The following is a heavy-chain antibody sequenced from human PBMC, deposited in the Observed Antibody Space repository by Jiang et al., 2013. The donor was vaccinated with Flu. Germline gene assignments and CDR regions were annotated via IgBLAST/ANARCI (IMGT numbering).Heavy chain of an antibody. CDR2: IYPGDSDT. D-gene: IGHD4/OR15-4a*01. J-gene: IGHJ4*02. Sequence: QLVESGAEVKKPGESLKISCKGSGYSFTTYWIGWVRQMPGKGLEWMGIIYPGDSDTRYSPSFQGQVTISADKSINTAYLQWSSLKPSDTAIYYCARRTMTIEYFDYWGQGTLVTVSS. CDR1: GYSFTTYW. CDR3: ARRTMTIEYFDY. V-gene: IGHV5-51*03.